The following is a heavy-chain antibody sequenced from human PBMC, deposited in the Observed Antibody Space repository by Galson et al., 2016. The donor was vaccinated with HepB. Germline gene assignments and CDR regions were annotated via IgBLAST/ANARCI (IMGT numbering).Heavy chain of an antibody. V-gene: IGHV3-23*01. CDR1: GFTFSSYA. CDR3: AKAIQLWGFYYFDY. CDR2: ISGSGGST. Sequence: SLRLSCAASGFTFSSYAMSWVRQAPGKGLEWVSAISGSGGSTYYADSVKGRFTITRDNSKNTLYLQMDSLRAEDTAAYYCAKAIQLWGFYYFDYWGQGTLVTVSS. D-gene: IGHD5-18*01. J-gene: IGHJ4*02.